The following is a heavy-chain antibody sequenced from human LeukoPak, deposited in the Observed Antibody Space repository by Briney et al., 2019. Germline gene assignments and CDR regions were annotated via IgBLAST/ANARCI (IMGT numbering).Heavy chain of an antibody. CDR2: INPNSGGT. V-gene: IGHV1-2*02. Sequence: GASVKVSCKASGYTFTGYYMHWVRQAPGQGIEWMGWINPNSGGTNYAQKFQGRVTMTRDTSISTAYMEPSRLRSDDTAVYYCARDRTGSHMRDYWGQGPLVTVSS. J-gene: IGHJ4*02. D-gene: IGHD1-26*01. CDR1: GYTFTGYY. CDR3: ARDRTGSHMRDY.